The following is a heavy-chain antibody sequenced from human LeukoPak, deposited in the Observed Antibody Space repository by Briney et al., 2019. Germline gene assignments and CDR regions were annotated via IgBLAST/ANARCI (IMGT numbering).Heavy chain of an antibody. CDR1: GYTFTSYD. J-gene: IGHJ4*02. V-gene: IGHV1-8*01. Sequence: ASVKVSCKASGYTFTSYDINWVRQATGQGLEWMGWMNPNSGNTGYAQKFQGRVTMTRNTSISTAYMELSSLRSEDTAVYYCARRSGQNSYDSSGWIDYWGQGTLVTVSP. CDR2: MNPNSGNT. D-gene: IGHD3-22*01. CDR3: ARRSGQNSYDSSGWIDY.